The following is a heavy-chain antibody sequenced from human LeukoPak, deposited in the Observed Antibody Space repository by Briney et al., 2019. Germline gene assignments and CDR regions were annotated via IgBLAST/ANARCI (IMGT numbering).Heavy chain of an antibody. CDR2: IWYDGSNK. D-gene: IGHD2-15*01. CDR1: GFTFSSYG. Sequence: GGSLRLSCAASGFTFSSYGMHWVRQAPGKGLEWVAVIWYDGSNKYYADSVKGRFTISRDNSKNTLYLQMNSLRAEDTAVYYCAKVTDIVVVVAAKDYFDYWGQGTLVTVSS. V-gene: IGHV3-33*06. J-gene: IGHJ4*02. CDR3: AKVTDIVVVVAAKDYFDY.